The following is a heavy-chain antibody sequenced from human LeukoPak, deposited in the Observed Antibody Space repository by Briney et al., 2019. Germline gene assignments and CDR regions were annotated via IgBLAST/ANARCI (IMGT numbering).Heavy chain of an antibody. CDR1: GFTFSSYS. CDR2: ISSSSSYI. Sequence: PGGSLRLSCAASGFTFSSYSMNWVRQAPGKGLEWVSSISSSSSYIYYADSVKGRFTISRDNAKNSLYLQMNSLRAEDTAVYYCARDLKWELLEGGFDYWGQGTLVTVSS. V-gene: IGHV3-21*01. J-gene: IGHJ4*02. CDR3: ARDLKWELLEGGFDY. D-gene: IGHD1-26*01.